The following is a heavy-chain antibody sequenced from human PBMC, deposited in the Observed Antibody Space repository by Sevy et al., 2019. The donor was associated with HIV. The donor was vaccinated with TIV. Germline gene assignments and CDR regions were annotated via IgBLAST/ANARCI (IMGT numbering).Heavy chain of an antibody. D-gene: IGHD6-19*01. Sequence: SETLSLTCSVSGGSISSYYCSWIRQSPGKGLEWIGYVYYSGNTNYNPSLKSRVTISIDTSKNQYSLKLMSMTAADTAVYYCARDPIAVAPYFDNWGQGTLVTVSS. CDR3: ARDPIAVAPYFDN. V-gene: IGHV4-59*01. CDR1: GGSISSYY. J-gene: IGHJ4*02. CDR2: VYYSGNT.